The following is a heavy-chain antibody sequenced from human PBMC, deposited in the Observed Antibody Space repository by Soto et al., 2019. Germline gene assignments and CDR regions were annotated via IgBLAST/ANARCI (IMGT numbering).Heavy chain of an antibody. V-gene: IGHV1-69*01. CDR1: GGTFSKDA. Sequence: QVQLVQSGAEVKKPGSSVTVSCKTSGGTFSKDAINWVRQAPGQGLEWMGLLIPVFGSPIYAQKFQGRIRITADESTSTAFVDLSSLRSADTAVYYCTRVLGYTFEPGKTRYYAMDVWGQGTTVSVSS. CDR3: TRVLGYTFEPGKTRYYAMDV. CDR2: LIPVFGSP. J-gene: IGHJ6*02. D-gene: IGHD5-18*01.